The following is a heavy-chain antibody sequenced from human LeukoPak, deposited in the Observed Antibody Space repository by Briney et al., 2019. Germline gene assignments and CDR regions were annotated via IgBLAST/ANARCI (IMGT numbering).Heavy chain of an antibody. CDR3: AGDRNSDWYSPLDY. CDR2: ITATGDTA. Sequence: GGSLRLSCVASGFTLTKCAMSWIRQAPGKGLGWVALITATGDTAYYADSVKGRFTISRDNSMNTVYMQMDSLRAEDTAIYYCAGDRNSDWYSPLDYWGQGSQVTVSP. V-gene: IGHV3-23*01. J-gene: IGHJ4*02. D-gene: IGHD6-19*01. CDR1: GFTLTKCA.